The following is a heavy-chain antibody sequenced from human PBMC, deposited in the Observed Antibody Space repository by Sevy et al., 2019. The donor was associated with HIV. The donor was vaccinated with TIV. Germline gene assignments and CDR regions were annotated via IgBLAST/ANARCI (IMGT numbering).Heavy chain of an antibody. J-gene: IGHJ4*02. Sequence: GGSLRRSCAASGFTFSSYAMHWVRQAPGKGLEWVAVISYDGSNKYYADSVKGRFTTSRDNSKNTLYLHMKSLRAEDTAVYYCARDVPYPSYDILTGCSNPLPRPHDYWGQGTLVTVSS. CDR1: GFTFSSYA. CDR2: ISYDGSNK. CDR3: ARDVPYPSYDILTGCSNPLPRPHDY. V-gene: IGHV3-30-3*01. D-gene: IGHD3-9*01.